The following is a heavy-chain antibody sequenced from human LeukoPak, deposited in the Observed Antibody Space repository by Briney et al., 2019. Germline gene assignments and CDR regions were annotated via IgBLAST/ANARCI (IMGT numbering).Heavy chain of an antibody. D-gene: IGHD2-21*02. J-gene: IGHJ3*01. CDR1: GFTFSNFA. CDR2: ITGSGGGT. V-gene: IGHV3-23*01. CDR3: GRDPNGDYVGAFDF. Sequence: GGSLRLSCAASGFTFSNFAMTWVRQAPGRGLEWVSSITGSGGGTQYADSVKGRDTIYRDNSKNTLYLQMNYLRAEDTAIYYCGRDPNGDYVGAFDFWGPGTMVAVSS.